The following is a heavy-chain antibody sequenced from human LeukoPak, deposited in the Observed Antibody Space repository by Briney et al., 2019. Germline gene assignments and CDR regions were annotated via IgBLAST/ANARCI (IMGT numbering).Heavy chain of an antibody. V-gene: IGHV3-23*01. CDR1: GFTFSSYA. Sequence: GGSLRLSSAASGFTFSSYAMSWVRQAPGKGLEWVSAISGSGGSTYYADSVKGRFTISRDNSKNTLYLQMNSLRAEDTAVYYCAKAGLWFGELLLEGWFDPWGQGTLVTVSS. D-gene: IGHD3-10*01. J-gene: IGHJ5*02. CDR3: AKAGLWFGELLLEGWFDP. CDR2: ISGSGGST.